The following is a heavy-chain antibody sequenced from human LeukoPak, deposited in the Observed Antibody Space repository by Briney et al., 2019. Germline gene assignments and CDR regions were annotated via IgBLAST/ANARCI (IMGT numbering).Heavy chain of an antibody. CDR3: ARRLTQYDCFDP. CDR1: GDSVSSNSVT. V-gene: IGHV6-1*01. D-gene: IGHD2-2*01. CDR2: TYYRSTWYN. Sequence: SQTLSLTCAISGDSVSSNSVTWNWIRQSPSRGLVWLGRTYYRSTWYNDYAVSVRGRITVTPDTSKNQFSLHLNSVTPEDTAVYYCARRLTQYDCFDPWGQGILVTVSS. J-gene: IGHJ5*02.